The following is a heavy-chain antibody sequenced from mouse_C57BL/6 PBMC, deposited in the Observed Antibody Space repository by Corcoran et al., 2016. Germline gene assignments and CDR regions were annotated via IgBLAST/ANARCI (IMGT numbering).Heavy chain of an antibody. J-gene: IGHJ4*01. CDR3: ARRGQSAMDY. CDR2: INPNNGGT. V-gene: IGHV1-26*01. Sequence: EVQLQQSGPELVKPGASVKISCKASGYTFTDYYMNWVKQSHGKSLEWIGDINPNNGGTSYNQKFKGKATLTVDKSSSTAYMELRSLTSEDSAVYYCARRGQSAMDYWGQGTSVTVSS. CDR1: GYTFTDYY.